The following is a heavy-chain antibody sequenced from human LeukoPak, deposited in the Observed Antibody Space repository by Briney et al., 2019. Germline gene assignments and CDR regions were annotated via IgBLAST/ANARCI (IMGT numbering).Heavy chain of an antibody. CDR1: GFTFSSYA. V-gene: IGHV3-30*04. J-gene: IGHJ4*02. CDR2: ISYDGSNK. Sequence: RAGGSLRLSCAASGFTFSSYAMHWVRQAPGKGLEWVAVISYDGSNKYYADSVKGRFTISRDNSKNTLYLQMNSLRADDTAVYYCAKDLWKADYWGQGTLVTVSS. CDR3: AKDLWKADY. D-gene: IGHD3-3*01.